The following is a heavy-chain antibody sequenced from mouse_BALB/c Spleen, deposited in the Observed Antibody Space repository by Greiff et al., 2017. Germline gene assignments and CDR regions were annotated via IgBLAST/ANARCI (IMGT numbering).Heavy chain of an antibody. CDR1: GFTFSSYA. V-gene: IGHV5-9-4*01. D-gene: IGHD2-4*01. J-gene: IGHJ3*01. CDR3: AREADYDFAY. Sequence: EVQRVESGGGLVKPGGSLKLSCAASGFTFSSYAMSWVRQSPEKRLEWVAEISSGGSYTYYPDTVTGRFTISRDNAKNTLYLEMSSLRSEDTAMYYCAREADYDFAYWGQGTLVTVSA. CDR2: ISSGGSYT.